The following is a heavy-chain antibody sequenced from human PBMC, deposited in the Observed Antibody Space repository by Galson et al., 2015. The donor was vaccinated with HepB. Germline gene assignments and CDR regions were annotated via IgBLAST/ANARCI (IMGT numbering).Heavy chain of an antibody. CDR2: LSKDGTKQ. Sequence: SLRLSCAASGFTFSSFGMHWVRQAPGKGLEWVALLSKDGTKQYYADSVKGRFTISRDNSKNTLYLQMNSLRAEDTAVYYCAKDLSSSLTYYYVMDVWGQGTTLTVSS. D-gene: IGHD6-13*01. J-gene: IGHJ6*02. CDR1: GFTFSSFG. CDR3: AKDLSSSLTYYYVMDV. V-gene: IGHV3-30*18.